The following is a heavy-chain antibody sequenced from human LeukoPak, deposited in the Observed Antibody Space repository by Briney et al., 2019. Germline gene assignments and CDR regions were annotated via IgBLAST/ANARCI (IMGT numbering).Heavy chain of an antibody. J-gene: IGHJ4*02. CDR1: GFTVTRNF. V-gene: IGHV3-53*01. CDR2: IYSDGNT. D-gene: IGHD1-1*01. CDR3: ARGGSDDWKRFDS. Sequence: GGSLRLSCAASGFTVTRNFMSWVRQAPGKGREWVSVIYSDGNTYYADSVKGRFTVSRDTSKNTMSLQMNSLRGEDTAVYYCARGGSDDWKRFDSWGQGTLVTVSP.